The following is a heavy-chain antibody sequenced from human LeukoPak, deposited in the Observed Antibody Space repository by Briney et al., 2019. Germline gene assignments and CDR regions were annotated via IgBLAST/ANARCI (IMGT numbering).Heavy chain of an antibody. J-gene: IGHJ3*02. CDR3: AREQGGSWFGDSRGAFDI. V-gene: IGHV4-4*07. CDR2: IYTSGST. CDR1: GGSISSYY. Sequence: SETLSLTRTVSGGSISSYYWSWIRQPAGKGLEWIGRIYTSGSTNYNPSLKSRVTMSVDTSKNQFSLKLSSVTAADTAVYYCAREQGGSWFGDSRGAFDIWGQGTMVTVSS. D-gene: IGHD3-10*01.